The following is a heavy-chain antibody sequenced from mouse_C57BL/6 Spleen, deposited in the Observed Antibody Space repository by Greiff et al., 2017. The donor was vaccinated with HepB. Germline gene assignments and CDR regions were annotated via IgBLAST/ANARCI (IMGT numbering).Heavy chain of an antibody. Sequence: VQLQQSGPELVKPGASVKISCKASGYAFSSSWMNWVKQRPGKGLEWIGRIYPGDGDTNYNGKFKGQATLTADKSSSTAYMQLSSLTAEDSAVYFCARGDYYGSSYDWYFDVWGTGTTVTVSS. D-gene: IGHD1-1*01. V-gene: IGHV1-82*01. CDR3: ARGDYYGSSYDWYFDV. CDR2: IYPGDGDT. CDR1: GYAFSSSW. J-gene: IGHJ1*03.